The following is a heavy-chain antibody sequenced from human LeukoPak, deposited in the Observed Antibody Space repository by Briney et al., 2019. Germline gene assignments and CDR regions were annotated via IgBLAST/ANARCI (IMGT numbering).Heavy chain of an antibody. Sequence: PGGSLRLSCAASGFTFSSYAMSWVRQAPGKGLEWVSAISGGGDSTYYADSVKGRFTISRDNSKNTLYLQLNSLRAEDTAVYFCAKTDAYGGNSLCSDHWGQGTLVTVSS. J-gene: IGHJ4*02. D-gene: IGHD4-23*01. CDR2: ISGGGDST. CDR3: AKTDAYGGNSLCSDH. V-gene: IGHV3-23*01. CDR1: GFTFSSYA.